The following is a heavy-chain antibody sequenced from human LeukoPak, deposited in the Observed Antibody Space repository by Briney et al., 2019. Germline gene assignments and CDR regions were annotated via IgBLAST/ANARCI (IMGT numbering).Heavy chain of an antibody. CDR3: ARDTGGGYSCYDC. D-gene: IGHD5-18*01. Sequence: GGSLRLSCAASGFTFSSYWMTWIRKPPGKGLEGLANIKQDGSEKYYVDSVKGRFTISRDNAKNSLYLQMNSLRAEDTAVYYCARDTGGGYSCYDCWGQGTLVTVSS. J-gene: IGHJ4*02. V-gene: IGHV3-7*01. CDR2: IKQDGSEK. CDR1: GFTFSSYW.